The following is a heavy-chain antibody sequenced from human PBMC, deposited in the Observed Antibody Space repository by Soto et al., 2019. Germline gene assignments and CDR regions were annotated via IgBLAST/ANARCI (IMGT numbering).Heavy chain of an antibody. Sequence: QVQLVQSGAEVKKPGSSVKVSCEASGGSFTSYIFTWVRQAPGQGLEWMGRIIPIQGTANYALKFQDRVTITADKSTNTAYMELRSLRPEDTALYYCAKSLVLVDHAYMDVWGKGTTVTVSS. D-gene: IGHD3-16*01. J-gene: IGHJ6*03. V-gene: IGHV1-69*08. CDR2: IIPIQGTA. CDR3: AKSLVLVDHAYMDV. CDR1: GGSFTSYI.